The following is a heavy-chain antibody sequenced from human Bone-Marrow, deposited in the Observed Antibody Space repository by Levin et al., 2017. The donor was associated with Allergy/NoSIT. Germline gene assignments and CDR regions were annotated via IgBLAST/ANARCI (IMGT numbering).Heavy chain of an antibody. CDR1: GFTFSSFA. Sequence: PGGSLRLSCAASGFTFSSFAMTWVRQAPGKGLEWVSSITGYGGETHYADSVKGRFTISRDNAKDTLYLEMNTVRAEDTAAYYCAKQKGAYLDFWGQGTLVTVSS. V-gene: IGHV3-23*01. CDR3: AKQKGAYLDF. D-gene: IGHD1-26*01. CDR2: ITGYGGET. J-gene: IGHJ4*02.